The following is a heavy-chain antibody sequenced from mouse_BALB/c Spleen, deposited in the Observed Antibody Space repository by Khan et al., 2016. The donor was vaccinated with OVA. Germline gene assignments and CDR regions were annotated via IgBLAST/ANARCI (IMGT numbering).Heavy chain of an antibody. V-gene: IGHV1S81*02. CDR3: ERIKQVVATYFDY. D-gene: IGHD1-1*01. CDR1: GYTFTSYL. J-gene: IGHJ2*01. Sequence: QVRLQQSGAELVKAGASVKMSCKASGYTFTSYLMHWVKQRLGQGLEWFAETNPTNGRTYYNEKFKSKATLTVDKSSSTAYMLLSGPTFEDSAVYDCERIKQVVATYFDYWGQGTTLTVSS. CDR2: TNPTNGRT.